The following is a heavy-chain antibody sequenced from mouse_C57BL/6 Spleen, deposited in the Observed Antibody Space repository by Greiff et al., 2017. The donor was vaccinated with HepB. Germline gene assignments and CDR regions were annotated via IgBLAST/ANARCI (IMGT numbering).Heavy chain of an antibody. CDR3: ARSPYSNYFDY. CDR1: GYAFSSYW. D-gene: IGHD2-5*01. CDR2: IYPGDGDT. Sequence: QVHVKQSGAELVKPGASVKISCKASGYAFSSYWMNWVKQRPGKGLEWIGQIYPGDGDTNYNGKFKGKATLTADKSSSTAYMQLSSLTSEDSAVYFCARSPYSNYFDYWGQGTTLTVSS. V-gene: IGHV1-80*01. J-gene: IGHJ2*01.